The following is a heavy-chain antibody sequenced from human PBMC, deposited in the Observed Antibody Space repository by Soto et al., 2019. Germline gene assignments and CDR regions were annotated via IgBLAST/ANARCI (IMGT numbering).Heavy chain of an antibody. Sequence: GASVKVSCKASGYTFTSYAMHWVRQAPGQRLEWMGWINAGNGNTKYSQKFQGRVTITRDTSASTAYMELSSLRSEDTAVYYCARGGSYDILTGYPYYGMDVWGQGTTVTVS. D-gene: IGHD3-9*01. J-gene: IGHJ6*02. CDR1: GYTFTSYA. V-gene: IGHV1-3*01. CDR3: ARGGSYDILTGYPYYGMDV. CDR2: INAGNGNT.